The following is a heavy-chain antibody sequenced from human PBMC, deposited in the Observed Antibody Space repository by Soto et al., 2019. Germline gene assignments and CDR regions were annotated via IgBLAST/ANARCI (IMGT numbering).Heavy chain of an antibody. J-gene: IGHJ3*02. Sequence: QITLKESGPPLVKPTQTLTLTCTFSGFSLSTSGVGVGWIRQPPGKALEWLALIYWDDDKRYSPSLKSRLTITKDTSKNQVVLTMTNMDPVDTATYYCARFPRDVAFDIWGQGTMVTVSS. V-gene: IGHV2-5*02. CDR3: ARFPRDVAFDI. CDR1: GFSLSTSGVG. CDR2: IYWDDDK.